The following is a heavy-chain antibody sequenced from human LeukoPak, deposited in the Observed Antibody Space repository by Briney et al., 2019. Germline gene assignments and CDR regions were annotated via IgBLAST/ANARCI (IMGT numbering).Heavy chain of an antibody. CDR1: GFTVSFYA. CDR2: ISNNGGYT. Sequence: QSGGSLRLSCAASGFTVSFYAMSWVRQAPGKGLEWVSAISNNGGYTYYADSVQGRFTISRDNSKSTLCLQMNSLRAEDTAVYYCAKQLGYCSDGSCYFPYWGQGTLVTVSS. CDR3: AKQLGYCSDGSCYFPY. J-gene: IGHJ4*02. D-gene: IGHD2-15*01. V-gene: IGHV3-23*01.